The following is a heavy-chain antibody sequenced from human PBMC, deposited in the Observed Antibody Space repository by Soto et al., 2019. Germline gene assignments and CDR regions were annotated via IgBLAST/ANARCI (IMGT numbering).Heavy chain of an antibody. J-gene: IGHJ4*02. CDR3: ARVPGVHWRGSPAY. V-gene: IGHV1-69*01. CDR1: GGTFSSYA. CDR2: IIPIFGTA. Sequence: QVQLVQSGAEVKKPGSSVKVSCKASGGTFSSYAISWVRQAPGQGLEWMGGIIPIFGTANYAEKCQGRVTITADESTSRAYMELSSLRSEDTAVYYCARVPGVHWRGSPAYWGQGTLVTVSS. D-gene: IGHD3-10*01.